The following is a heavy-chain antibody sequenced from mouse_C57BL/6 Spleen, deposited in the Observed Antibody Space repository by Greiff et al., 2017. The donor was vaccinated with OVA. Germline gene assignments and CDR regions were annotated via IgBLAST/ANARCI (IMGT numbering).Heavy chain of an antibody. CDR3: ARQGGSSPYYAMDY. J-gene: IGHJ4*01. Sequence: EVMLVESEGGLVQPGSSMKLSCTASGFTFSDYYMAWVRQVPEKGLEWVANINYDGSSTYYLDSLKSRFIISRDNAKNILYLQMSSLKSEDTATYYCARQGGSSPYYAMDYWGKGTSVTVSS. V-gene: IGHV5-16*01. CDR2: INYDGSST. CDR1: GFTFSDYY. D-gene: IGHD1-1*01.